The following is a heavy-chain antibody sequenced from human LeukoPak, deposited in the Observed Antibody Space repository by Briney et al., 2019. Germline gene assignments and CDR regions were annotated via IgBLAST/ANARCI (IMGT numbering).Heavy chain of an antibody. D-gene: IGHD6-13*01. CDR1: GFTFSNYA. CDR3: ARSPAPTGSSWLYLDY. J-gene: IGHJ4*02. CDR2: ISYDGSNK. Sequence: GGSLRLSCAASGFTFSNYAMQWVRQAPGKGLEWVAVISYDGSNKYYGDSVKGRFTISRDDSKNTLNLQMNSLRADDSAVYYCARSPAPTGSSWLYLDYWGQGTQVTVSS. V-gene: IGHV3-30-3*01.